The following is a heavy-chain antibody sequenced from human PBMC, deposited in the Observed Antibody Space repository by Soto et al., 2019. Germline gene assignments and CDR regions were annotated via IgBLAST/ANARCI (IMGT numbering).Heavy chain of an antibody. CDR1: GDSISSGNW. J-gene: IGHJ4*02. D-gene: IGHD2-8*02. CDR2: IYHSGSV. Sequence: QVQLQESGPGLVKPSGTLSLTCAVSGDSISSGNWWTWVRQSPGKGLEWIGDIYHSGSVYYNPSFESRITMSVDKSRNQFSLKMTSVTAADSAIYYCARDDGGVFSNCCDLWGQGTLVTVSS. V-gene: IGHV4-4*02. CDR3: ARDDGGVFSNCCDL.